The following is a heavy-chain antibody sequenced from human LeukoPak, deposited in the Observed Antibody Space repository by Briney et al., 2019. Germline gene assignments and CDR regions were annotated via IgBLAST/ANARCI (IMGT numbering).Heavy chain of an antibody. J-gene: IGHJ3*02. D-gene: IGHD2-21*02. Sequence: SETLSLTCTVSGGSISSYYWSWIRQPPGKGLEWIGYIYYSGSTNYNPSLKSRVTISVDTSKNQFSLKLSSVTAADTAVYYCARHNWLGDAYCGGDCYYRRPPDDAFDIWGQGTMVTVSS. CDR1: GGSISSYY. CDR3: ARHNWLGDAYCGGDCYYRRPPDDAFDI. V-gene: IGHV4-59*08. CDR2: IYYSGST.